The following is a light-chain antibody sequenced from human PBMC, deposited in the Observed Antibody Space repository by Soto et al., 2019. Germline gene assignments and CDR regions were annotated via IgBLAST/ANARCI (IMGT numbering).Light chain of an antibody. CDR3: CSYAGSYTYV. Sequence: QSALTRPRSVSGSPGQSVTVSCTGTSSDVGGYNYVSWYQQLPGKAPKLMIYDVNKRPSGVPDRFSGSKSGNTASLTISGLQAEDEADYYCCSYAGSYTYVFGTGTKVTVL. V-gene: IGLV2-11*01. CDR1: SSDVGGYNY. J-gene: IGLJ1*01. CDR2: DVN.